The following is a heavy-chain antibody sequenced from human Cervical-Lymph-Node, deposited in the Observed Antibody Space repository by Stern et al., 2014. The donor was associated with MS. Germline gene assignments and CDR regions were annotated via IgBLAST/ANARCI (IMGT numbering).Heavy chain of an antibody. D-gene: IGHD1-7*01. CDR3: AHRPRPWNYVDWFDP. CDR2: IYWDDDK. V-gene: IGHV2-5*02. Sequence: QITLKESGPTLVKPTQTLTLTCTFSGFSLSTSGVGVGWIRQPPGKALEWLAIIYWDDDKRYSPSLKSRLTITKDTSKNQVVLIMTNMDPVDTATYYCAHRPRPWNYVDWFDPWGQGTLVTVSS. CDR1: GFSLSTSGVG. J-gene: IGHJ5*02.